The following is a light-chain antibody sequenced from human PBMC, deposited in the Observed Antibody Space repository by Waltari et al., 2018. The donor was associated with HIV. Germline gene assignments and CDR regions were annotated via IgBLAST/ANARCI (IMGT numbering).Light chain of an antibody. CDR1: SSNLGRNF. CDR2: RNK. Sequence: QSVLTQPPSASGTPGQRVTISCSGSSSNLGRNFVYWYQQLPETAPKLLIYRNKQRHSGVPDRFSGSKSGTSASLAISGLRSEDEADYYCAAWDDSLSVVFGGGTKVTVL. CDR3: AAWDDSLSVV. J-gene: IGLJ2*01. V-gene: IGLV1-47*01.